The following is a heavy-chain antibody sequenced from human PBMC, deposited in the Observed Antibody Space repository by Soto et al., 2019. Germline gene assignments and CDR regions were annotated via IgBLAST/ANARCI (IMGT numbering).Heavy chain of an antibody. CDR2: INPNSGGT. CDR1: GYTFTGYY. J-gene: IGHJ6*02. D-gene: IGHD2-15*01. Sequence: GASVKVSCKASGYTFTGYYMHWVRQAPGQGLEWMGWINPNSGGTNYAQKFQGRVTMTRDTSISTAYMELSGLRSDDTAVYYCARDSGSYCSGGSCYSRAYYYYGMDVWGQGTTVTVSS. V-gene: IGHV1-2*02. CDR3: ARDSGSYCSGGSCYSRAYYYYGMDV.